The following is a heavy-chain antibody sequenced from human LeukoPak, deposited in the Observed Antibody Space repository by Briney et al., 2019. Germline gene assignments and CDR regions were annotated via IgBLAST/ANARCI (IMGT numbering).Heavy chain of an antibody. J-gene: IGHJ3*02. CDR2: IYHNGNT. V-gene: IGHV4-38-2*02. CDR3: AREVYCGGDCYSWGSDTFDI. CDR1: GYSISSGYY. D-gene: IGHD2-21*02. Sequence: SETLSLTCTVSGYSISSGYYWGWIRQPPGKGLEWIGTIYHNGNTYYNPSLKSRVTISVDTSKNQFSLRLSSVSAADTAMYYCAREVYCGGDCYSWGSDTFDIWGQGTMVTVSS.